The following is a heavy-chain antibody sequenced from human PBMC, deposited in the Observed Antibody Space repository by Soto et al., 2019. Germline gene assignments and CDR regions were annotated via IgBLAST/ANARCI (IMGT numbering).Heavy chain of an antibody. D-gene: IGHD5-18*01. CDR2: ISYDGSNK. Sequence: PGGSLRLSCAASGFTFSSYAMHWVRQAPGKGLEWVAVISYDGSNKYYADSVKGRFTISRDNSKNTLYLQMNSLRAEDTAVYYWAKNTAAMVTEYGMDVWGQGTTVTVSS. V-gene: IGHV3-30-3*01. J-gene: IGHJ6*02. CDR3: AKNTAAMVTEYGMDV. CDR1: GFTFSSYA.